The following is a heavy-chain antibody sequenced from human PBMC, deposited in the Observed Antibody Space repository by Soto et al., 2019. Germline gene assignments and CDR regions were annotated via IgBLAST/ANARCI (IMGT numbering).Heavy chain of an antibody. D-gene: IGHD1-26*01. CDR3: ARHRHPRGTVGATSPLDP. CDR2: HYSGGST. J-gene: IGHJ5*02. V-gene: IGHV3-53*01. Sequence: DVQLVESGGGLVQPGGSLRLSCAISGFSVSSNYLSWVRQAPGKGLEWVSVHYSGGSTYYADSVQGRFTISSDKSNNTLYLPMGRVRAEDTAVYCCARHRHPRGTVGATSPLDPWGQGTQVTVSS. CDR1: GFSVSSNY.